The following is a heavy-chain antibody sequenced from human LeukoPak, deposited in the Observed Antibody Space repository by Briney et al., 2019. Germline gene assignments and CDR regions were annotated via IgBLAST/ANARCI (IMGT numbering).Heavy chain of an antibody. J-gene: IGHJ4*02. D-gene: IGHD3-10*01. V-gene: IGHV1-8*01. Sequence: ASVKVSCKASGYTFTSYDINWVRQATGQGLEWMGWMNPNSGNTGYAQKFQGRVTMTRSTSISTAYMELSSLRSEDTAVYYCARGFRGSYGSGSYYNVYYFDYWGQGTLVTVSS. CDR1: GYTFTSYD. CDR2: MNPNSGNT. CDR3: ARGFRGSYGSGSYYNVYYFDY.